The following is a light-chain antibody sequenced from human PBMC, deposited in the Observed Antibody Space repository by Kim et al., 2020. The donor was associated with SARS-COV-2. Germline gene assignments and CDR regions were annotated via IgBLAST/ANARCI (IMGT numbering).Light chain of an antibody. CDR3: QQYGSYWT. V-gene: IGKV1-5*03. CDR2: RVS. CDR1: QSSSDY. Sequence: LSAAVGDTVTITWRASQSSSDYLAWYQQKPGEAPKRLIYRVSNLENGVPSRFSGSGSETEFTLTISSLQPEDFATYYCQQYGSYWTFGPGTKV. J-gene: IGKJ1*01.